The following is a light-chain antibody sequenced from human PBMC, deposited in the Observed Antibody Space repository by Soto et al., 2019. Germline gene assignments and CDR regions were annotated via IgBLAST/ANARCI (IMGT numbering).Light chain of an antibody. CDR2: EVS. CDR3: SSHAGNNNYV. J-gene: IGLJ1*01. CDR1: SSDVGAYNY. V-gene: IGLV2-8*01. Sequence: QSVLTQPPSASGSPGQSVTISCTGTSSDVGAYNYVSWYQQHPGKAPKLMIYEVSKRPSGVPDRFSGSKSGNTASLTVSGLQAEDEADYYCSSHAGNNNYVFGTGTKLTVL.